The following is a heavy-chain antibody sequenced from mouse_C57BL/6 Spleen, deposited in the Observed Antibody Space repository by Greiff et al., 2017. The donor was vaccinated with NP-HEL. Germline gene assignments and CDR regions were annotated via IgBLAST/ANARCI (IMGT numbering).Heavy chain of an antibody. J-gene: IGHJ2*01. D-gene: IGHD1-1*01. CDR1: GYTFTDYE. V-gene: IGHV1-15*01. Sequence: VQLQQSGAELVRPGASVTLSCKASGYTFTDYEMHWVKQTPVHGLEWIGAIDPETGGTAYNQKFKGKAILTADKSSSTAYMELRSLTSEDSAVYYCTRPTVVAKDYWGQGTTLTVSS. CDR2: IDPETGGT. CDR3: TRPTVVAKDY.